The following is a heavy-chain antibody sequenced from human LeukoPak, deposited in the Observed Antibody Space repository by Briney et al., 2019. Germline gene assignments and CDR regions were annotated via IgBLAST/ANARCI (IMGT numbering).Heavy chain of an antibody. CDR1: GFTFSSYA. J-gene: IGHJ4*02. D-gene: IGHD6-13*01. V-gene: IGHV3-30-3*01. CDR2: ISYDGSNK. Sequence: PGGSLRLSCAASGFTFSSYAMHWVSQAPGKGLEWVAVISYDGSNKYYADSVKGRFTISRDNSKNTLYLQMNSLRAEDTAVYYCARPVSSSWFDYWGQGTLVTVSS. CDR3: ARPVSSSWFDY.